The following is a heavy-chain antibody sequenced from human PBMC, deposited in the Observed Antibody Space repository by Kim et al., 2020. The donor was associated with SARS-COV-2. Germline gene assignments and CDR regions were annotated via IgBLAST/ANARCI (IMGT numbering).Heavy chain of an antibody. J-gene: IGHJ4*02. Sequence: YTPSLQSRVTISVDTSKNPFSRKLSSVTAADTAVYYCARSVRRRDYFDYWGQGTLVTVSS. D-gene: IGHD1-1*01. CDR3: ARSVRRRDYFDY. V-gene: IGHV4-31*02.